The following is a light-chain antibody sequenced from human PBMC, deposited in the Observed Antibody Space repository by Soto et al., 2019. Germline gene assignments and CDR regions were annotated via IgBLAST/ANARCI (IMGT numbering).Light chain of an antibody. J-gene: IGKJ1*01. CDR2: DAS. V-gene: IGKV1-5*01. CDR1: QSISSW. CDR3: QQTSAFPRT. Sequence: DIQMAQSPSTLSGSVGDRVTITCRASQSISSWLAWYQQKPGKAPKLLIYDASTLQSGVPSRYSGSGSGTEFTLTISSLQPEDFATYYCQQTSAFPRTFGQGTKVDIK.